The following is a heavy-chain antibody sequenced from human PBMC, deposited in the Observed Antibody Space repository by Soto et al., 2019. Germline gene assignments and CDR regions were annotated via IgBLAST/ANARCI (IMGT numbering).Heavy chain of an antibody. V-gene: IGHV3-21*01. J-gene: IGHJ6*03. CDR3: ASGELAHYYYYYYMDV. D-gene: IGHD1-26*01. CDR2: ISSSSSYI. CDR1: GFTFSSYS. Sequence: GGSLRLSCAASGFTFSSYSMNWVRQAPGKGLEWVSSISSSSSYIYYADSVKDRFTISRDNAKNSLYLQMNSLRAEDTAVYYCASGELAHYYYYYYMDVWGKGTTVTVSS.